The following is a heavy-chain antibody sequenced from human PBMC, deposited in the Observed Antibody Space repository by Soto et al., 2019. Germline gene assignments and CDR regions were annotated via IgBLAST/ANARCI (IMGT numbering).Heavy chain of an antibody. V-gene: IGHV3-33*01. D-gene: IGHD1-26*01. Sequence: ESGGGVVQLGRSLRLSCAVSGFPLSDYGMHWVRQAPGKGLEWVAVIWYDESNKYYADSVKGRFTISRDNSKNTVYLQMSSLRVEDTAVYYCASERGSSYFDYWGQGTLVTVSS. J-gene: IGHJ4*02. CDR1: GFPLSDYG. CDR2: IWYDESNK. CDR3: ASERGSSYFDY.